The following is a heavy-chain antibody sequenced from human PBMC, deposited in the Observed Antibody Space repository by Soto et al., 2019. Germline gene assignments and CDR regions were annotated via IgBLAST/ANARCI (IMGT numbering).Heavy chain of an antibody. CDR1: GFTFSSYS. CDR3: ARDQLLVVVAADAFDI. V-gene: IGHV3-48*01. D-gene: IGHD2-15*01. CDR2: ISSSSSTI. J-gene: IGHJ3*02. Sequence: GGSLRLSCAASGFTFSSYSMNWVRQAPGKGLEWVSYISSSSSTIYYADSVKGRFTISRDNAKNSLYLQMNSLRAEDTAVYYCARDQLLVVVAADAFDIWGQGTMVTVS.